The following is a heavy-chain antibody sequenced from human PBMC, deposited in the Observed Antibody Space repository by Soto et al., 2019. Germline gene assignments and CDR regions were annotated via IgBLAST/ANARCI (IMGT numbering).Heavy chain of an antibody. J-gene: IGHJ6*02. CDR1: GFTFSSYA. V-gene: IGHV3-30-3*01. CDR3: AREKSDQYGDYARGYYYYYGMDV. Sequence: SLRLSCAASGFTFSSYAMHWVRQAPGKGLEWVAVISYDGSNKYYADSVKGRFTISRDNSKNTLYLQMNSLRAEDTAVYYCAREKSDQYGDYARGYYYYYGMDVWGQGTTVTV. D-gene: IGHD4-17*01. CDR2: ISYDGSNK.